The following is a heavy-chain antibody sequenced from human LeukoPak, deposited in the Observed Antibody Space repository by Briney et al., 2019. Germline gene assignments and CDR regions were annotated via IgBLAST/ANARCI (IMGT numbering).Heavy chain of an antibody. J-gene: IGHJ5*02. CDR2: ISSSSSYI. V-gene: IGHV3-21*01. Sequence: GGSLRLSCAASGFTFSSYSMNWVRQAPGKGLEWVSSISSSSSYIYYADSVKGRFTISRDNAKNSLYLQMSSLRAEDTAVYYCARDLGSSWFSNWFDPWGQGTLVTVSS. CDR1: GFTFSSYS. CDR3: ARDLGSSWFSNWFDP. D-gene: IGHD6-13*01.